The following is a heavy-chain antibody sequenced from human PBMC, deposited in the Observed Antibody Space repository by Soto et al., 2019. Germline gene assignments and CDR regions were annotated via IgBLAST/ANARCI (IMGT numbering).Heavy chain of an antibody. CDR1: GGSISRSSYY. V-gene: IGHV4-39*01. CDR2: IYYSGST. J-gene: IGHJ4*02. CDR3: ARHGAAVAAASPYYFDY. D-gene: IGHD6-19*01. Sequence: SETLSLTFTVSGGSISRSSYYWGWIRQPSGKGLEWIGSIYYSGSTYYNPSLKSRVTISVDTSKNQFSLKLSSVTAADTAVYYCARHGAAVAAASPYYFDYWGQGTLVTVSS.